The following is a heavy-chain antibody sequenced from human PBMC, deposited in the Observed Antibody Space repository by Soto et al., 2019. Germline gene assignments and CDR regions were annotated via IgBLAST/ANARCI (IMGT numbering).Heavy chain of an antibody. V-gene: IGHV4-39*01. Sequence: PSETLSLTCTVSGGSIGSSSYYWGWIRQPPGKGLEWIGSIYYSGSTYYNPSLKSRVTISVDTSKNQFSLKLSSVTAADTAVYYCARQWGKDYDILTGYYIYFDYWGQGTLVTVSS. CDR2: IYYSGST. D-gene: IGHD3-9*01. CDR3: ARQWGKDYDILTGYYIYFDY. CDR1: GGSIGSSSYY. J-gene: IGHJ4*02.